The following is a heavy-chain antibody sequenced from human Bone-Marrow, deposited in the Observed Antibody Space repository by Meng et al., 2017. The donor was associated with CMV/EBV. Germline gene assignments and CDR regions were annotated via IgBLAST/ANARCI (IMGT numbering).Heavy chain of an antibody. V-gene: IGHV4-38-2*02. CDR1: GYSISSGYY. J-gene: IGHJ3*02. D-gene: IGHD3-3*01. CDR2: IYHSGSI. CDR3: GRDHKYYDFWSCYYLLGRSNAFDI. Sequence: SETLSLTCTVSGYSISSGYYWGWIRQPPGKGLECIGSIYHSGSIYYNPSLKSRVTISVDTYKNLFSLKLSSVTAADAAVYYCGRDHKYYDFWSCYYLLGRSNAFDIWGQGTMVTVSS.